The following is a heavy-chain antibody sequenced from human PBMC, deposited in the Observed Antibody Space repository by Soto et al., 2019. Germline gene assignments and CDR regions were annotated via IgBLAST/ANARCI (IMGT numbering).Heavy chain of an antibody. D-gene: IGHD2-2*01. CDR3: AHAYGGTSWPNDAFDV. J-gene: IGHJ3*01. CDR1: GFSLSADGVG. V-gene: IGHV2-5*02. Sequence: QITLTESGPTLVKPTQTLTLTCTFSGFSLSADGVGVAWIRQPPGKALEWLALIYWDDDKRYSPSLKNRLTITKDTSKNHVVLTMTNMDPVDTATYYCAHAYGGTSWPNDAFDVWSQGTVVTVSS. CDR2: IYWDDDK.